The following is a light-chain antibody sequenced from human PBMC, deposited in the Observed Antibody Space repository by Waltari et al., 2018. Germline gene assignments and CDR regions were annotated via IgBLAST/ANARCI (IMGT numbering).Light chain of an antibody. Sequence: CKGSQRTNTSLGWWQQRPGQAPRLLVSDASNRATGIPARFRGSGSGTDFTLTISSLEPEDFAVYYCHHCTNWPRLTFGPGTKVDLK. CDR2: DAS. CDR3: HHCTNWPRLT. V-gene: IGKV3-11*01. J-gene: IGKJ3*01. CDR1: QRTNTS.